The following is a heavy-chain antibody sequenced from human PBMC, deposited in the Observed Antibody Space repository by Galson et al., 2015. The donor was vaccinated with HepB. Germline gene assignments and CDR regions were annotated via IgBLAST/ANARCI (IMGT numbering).Heavy chain of an antibody. CDR3: AQDPLPLRLGELSFGWFDP. D-gene: IGHD3-16*02. J-gene: IGHJ5*02. Sequence: SLRLSCAASELTLNRYYGMHWVRQAPGKGLEWVALISSDGTNKYYADSVKGRFTISRDNSKNTVYLQMTGLKLEDTAVYYCAQDPLPLRLGELSFGWFDPWGQGTLVTVSS. CDR1: ELTLNRY. V-gene: IGHV3-30*18. CDR2: ISSDGTNK.